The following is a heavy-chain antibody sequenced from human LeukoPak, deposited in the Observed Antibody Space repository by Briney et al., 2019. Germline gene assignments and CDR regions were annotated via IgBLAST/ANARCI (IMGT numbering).Heavy chain of an antibody. CDR1: GGSISSYY. CDR3: ARPSRSSSWYYFDY. D-gene: IGHD6-13*01. Sequence: SETLSLTCTVSGGSISSYYWSWIRQPPGKGLEWIGYIYYSGSTNYNPSLKSRVTISVDTSKNQFSLKLSSVTAADTAVYYCARPSRSSSWYYFDYWGQGTLVTVSS. CDR2: IYYSGST. V-gene: IGHV4-59*01. J-gene: IGHJ4*02.